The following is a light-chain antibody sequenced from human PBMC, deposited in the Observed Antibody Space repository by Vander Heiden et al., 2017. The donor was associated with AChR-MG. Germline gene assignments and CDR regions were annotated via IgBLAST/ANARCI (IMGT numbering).Light chain of an antibody. J-gene: IGLJ3*02. CDR3: QAWDSSTGV. CDR2: QDS. Sequence: SYELTQPPSVSVSPGQTASITCSGDKLGDKYASWYQQKPGQAPVLVIFQDSKRPSGIPERFSGSNSGNTATLTISGTQAPDEADYYCQAWDSSTGVFGGGTKLTV. CDR1: KLGDKY. V-gene: IGLV3-1*01.